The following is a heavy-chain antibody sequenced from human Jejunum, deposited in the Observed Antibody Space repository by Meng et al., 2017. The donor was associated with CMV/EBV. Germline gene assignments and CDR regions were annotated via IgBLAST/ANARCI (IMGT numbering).Heavy chain of an antibody. CDR2: IYWDDDT. CDR3: AHRPSGYGGDFWFH. Sequence: TLKCSCTTLLNPTQPLRITAIFSGFSVPPIGVAVGWIRQPPGKAMEWLALIYWDDDTRYSSSLKSRLTITKDSSKSQVVLTMTNMGPVDTATYYCAHRPSGYGGDFWFHWGQGTLVTVSS. J-gene: IGHJ4*02. CDR1: GFSVPPIGVA. V-gene: IGHV2-5*02. D-gene: IGHD2-21*01.